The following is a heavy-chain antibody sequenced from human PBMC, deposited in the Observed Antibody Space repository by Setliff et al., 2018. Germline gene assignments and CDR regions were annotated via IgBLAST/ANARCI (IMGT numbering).Heavy chain of an antibody. CDR3: TSAKLERRTGHHYYMDV. Sequence: LRLSCAASGLTFSHAWMTWVRQSPGKGLEWVGRIRSRNDGGTTDYAAPVKGRFTFSRDDSKNTLYLQMNNLKTEDTATYYCTSAKLERRTGHHYYMDVWGKGTTVTVAS. CDR1: GLTFSHAW. V-gene: IGHV3-15*01. CDR2: IRSRNDGGTT. J-gene: IGHJ6*03. D-gene: IGHD1-1*01.